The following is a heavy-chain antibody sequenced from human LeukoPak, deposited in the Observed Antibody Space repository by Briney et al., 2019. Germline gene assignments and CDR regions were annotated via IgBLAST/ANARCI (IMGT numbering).Heavy chain of an antibody. CDR1: GYTFTSYD. J-gene: IGHJ4*02. V-gene: IGHV1-8*01. CDR2: MSSNSGDT. Sequence: GASVKVSCKASGYTFTSYDFNWVRQAPGQRPEWMGWMSSNSGDTGYAQKFQDRVTMTRNTSISTAYMELSSLRSDDTAVYYCARGPPNWGYDYWGPGTLVTVSS. CDR3: ARGPPNWGYDY. D-gene: IGHD7-27*01.